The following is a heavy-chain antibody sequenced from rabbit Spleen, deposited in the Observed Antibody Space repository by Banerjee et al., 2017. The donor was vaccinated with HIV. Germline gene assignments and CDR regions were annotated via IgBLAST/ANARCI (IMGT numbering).Heavy chain of an antibody. CDR1: GFDLSSFYY. CDR3: ARNFDL. V-gene: IGHV1S40*01. J-gene: IGHJ4*01. CDR2: IDAGSSAST. Sequence: QSLEESGGDLVKPGASLTLTCTASGFDLSSFYYMCWVRQAPGKGLEWIACIDAGSSASTYYASWAKGRFTISKTSSTTVTLQMTSLTAADTATYFCARNFDLWGPGTLVTVS.